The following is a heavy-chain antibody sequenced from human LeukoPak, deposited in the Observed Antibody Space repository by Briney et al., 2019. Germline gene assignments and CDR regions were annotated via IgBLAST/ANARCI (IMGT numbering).Heavy chain of an antibody. D-gene: IGHD3-22*01. Sequence: PSETLSLTCSVSGGSITNYYWSWIRQPPGKGLEWIGYIYYSGSTNYNPSLKSRVTISVDTSKNQFSLKLSAVTAADTAVYYCAREPYYDTSGYYFDYWGQGTLVTVSS. CDR3: AREPYYDTSGYYFDY. V-gene: IGHV4-59*01. J-gene: IGHJ4*02. CDR2: IYYSGST. CDR1: GGSITNYY.